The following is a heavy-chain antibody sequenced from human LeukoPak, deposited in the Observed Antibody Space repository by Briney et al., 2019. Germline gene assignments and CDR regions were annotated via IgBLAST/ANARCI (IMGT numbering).Heavy chain of an antibody. CDR3: ARVHRRSIAAASTHWFDP. Sequence: SETLSLTCAVSGGCFSGYYWSWIRQPPGKGLEWMGEINHSGSTNYNPSLKSRVTISVDTSKNQFSLKLSSVTAADTAVYYCARVHRRSIAAASTHWFDPGGQGTLVTVTS. J-gene: IGHJ5*02. V-gene: IGHV4-34*01. CDR1: GGCFSGYY. D-gene: IGHD6-13*01. CDR2: INHSGST.